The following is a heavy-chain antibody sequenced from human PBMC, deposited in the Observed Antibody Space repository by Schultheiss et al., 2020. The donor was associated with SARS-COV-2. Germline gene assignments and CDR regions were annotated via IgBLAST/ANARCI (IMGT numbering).Heavy chain of an antibody. CDR2: ISSSSSYI. CDR3: ARGGSPHFDGMDV. Sequence: GGSLRLSCAASGFTFSDYYMSWVRQAPGKGLEWVSYISSSSSYIYYADSVKGRFTISRDNAKNSLYLQMNSLRAEDTAVYYCARGGSPHFDGMDVWGQGTTVTVSS. D-gene: IGHD2/OR15-2a*01. CDR1: GFTFSDYY. V-gene: IGHV3-11*06. J-gene: IGHJ6*02.